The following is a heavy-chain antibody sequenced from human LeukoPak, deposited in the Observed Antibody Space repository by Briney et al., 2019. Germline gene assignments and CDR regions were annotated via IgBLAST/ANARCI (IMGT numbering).Heavy chain of an antibody. CDR1: GYSISGGYY. CDR2: IYHSGST. D-gene: IGHD3/OR15-3a*01. V-gene: IGHV4-38-2*01. Sequence: SETLSLTSAVSGYSISGGYYWGWIRQPPGKGLGWIGRIYHSGSTYYKPSLKSRVTISVDTSKNQFSLNLSTATDSDTDVYYCARQARGLGLWFLEGSWFDPWGQGTLSPSPQ. J-gene: IGHJ5*02. CDR3: ARQARGLGLWFLEGSWFDP.